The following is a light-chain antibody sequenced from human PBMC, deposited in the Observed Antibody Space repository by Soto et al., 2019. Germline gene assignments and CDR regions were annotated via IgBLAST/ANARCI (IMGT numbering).Light chain of an antibody. J-gene: IGKJ1*01. CDR3: QQYASSPWT. V-gene: IGKV3-20*01. CDR1: QSVSSSY. CDR2: GAS. Sequence: EIVLTQSPGTLSLSPGERATLSCRASQSVSSSYLAWYQQKPGQAPRLLIYGASSRATGIPDRFSGSGSGTDFTLTISRLEPEDFAVYYCQQYASSPWTSGQGTKVDIK.